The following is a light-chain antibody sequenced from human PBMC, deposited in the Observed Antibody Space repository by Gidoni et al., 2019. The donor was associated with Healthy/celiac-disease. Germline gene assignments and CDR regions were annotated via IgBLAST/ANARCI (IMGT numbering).Light chain of an antibody. CDR2: GAS. J-gene: IGKJ2*01. V-gene: IGKV3-20*01. Sequence: IVLTQSPGTLSVSPGERATLSLRASQSVCSTYLAWYQQKPGQGPRLHIYGASSRATGIQDRFSGSGSGTDFTLTVSRLEPEDLAVYYCQQYGSSFYTFGQGTKLEIK. CDR1: QSVCSTY. CDR3: QQYGSSFYT.